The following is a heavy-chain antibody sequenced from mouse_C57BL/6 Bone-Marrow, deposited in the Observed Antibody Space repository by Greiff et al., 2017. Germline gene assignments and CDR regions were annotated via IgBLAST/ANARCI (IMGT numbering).Heavy chain of an antibody. J-gene: IGHJ4*01. CDR1: GYTFTSYW. V-gene: IGHV1-55*01. CDR3: ARSGPYYYGSSYGYAMYY. Sequence: QVQLQQPGAELVKPGASVKMSCKASGYTFTSYWITWVKQRPGQGLEWIGDIYPGSGSTNYNEKLKSKATLTVDTSSSTAYMQLSSLTSEDSAVYYCARSGPYYYGSSYGYAMYYWGQGTSVTVSS. CDR2: IYPGSGST. D-gene: IGHD1-1*01.